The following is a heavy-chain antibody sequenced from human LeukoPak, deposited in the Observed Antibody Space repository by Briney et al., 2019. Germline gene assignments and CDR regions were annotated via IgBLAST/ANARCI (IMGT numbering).Heavy chain of an antibody. V-gene: IGHV1-18*01. J-gene: IGHJ6*03. CDR3: ARMAGRYCSGGSCYYYYYMDV. CDR1: GYTLISYG. D-gene: IGHD2-15*01. Sequence: GASVKVSCKAFGYTLISYGISWVRQAPGQGLEWMGWISAYNGNTNYAQKLQGRVTMTTDTSTSTAYMELRSLRSDDTAVYYCARMAGRYCSGGSCYYYYYMDVWGKGTTVTISS. CDR2: ISAYNGNT.